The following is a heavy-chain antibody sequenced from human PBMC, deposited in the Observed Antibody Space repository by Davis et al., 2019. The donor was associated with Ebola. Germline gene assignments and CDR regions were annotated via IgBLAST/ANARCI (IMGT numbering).Heavy chain of an antibody. V-gene: IGHV3-48*01. D-gene: IGHD3-10*01. CDR2: ISSSSSTI. J-gene: IGHJ4*02. Sequence: GGSLRLSCAASGFTFSSYSMNWVRQAPGKGLEWVSYISSSSSTIYYADSVKGRFTISRDNAKNSLYLQMNSLRAKDTAVYYCARGSYYGSGLYYFDYWGQGTLVTVSS. CDR1: GFTFSSYS. CDR3: ARGSYYGSGLYYFDY.